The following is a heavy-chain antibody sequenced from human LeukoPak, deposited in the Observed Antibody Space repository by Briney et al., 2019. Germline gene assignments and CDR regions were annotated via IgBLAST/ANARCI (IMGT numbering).Heavy chain of an antibody. V-gene: IGHV1-8*01. CDR2: MNPNSGNT. CDR3: ARGSNSAMAILRRSDAFDI. Sequence: GASVKVPCKASGGTFSSYAINWVRQATGQGLEWMGWMNPNSGNTGYAQKFQGRVTITRNTSISTAYMELSSLSSEDTAVYYCARGSNSAMAILRRSDAFDIWGQGTLVTVSS. J-gene: IGHJ3*02. CDR1: GGTFSSYA. D-gene: IGHD5-18*01.